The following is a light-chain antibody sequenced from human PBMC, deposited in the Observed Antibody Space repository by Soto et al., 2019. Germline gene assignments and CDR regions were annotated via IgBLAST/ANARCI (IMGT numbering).Light chain of an antibody. CDR1: QSVSSY. J-gene: IGKJ2*01. CDR2: DAS. CDR3: QQRSNWPYT. V-gene: IGKV3-11*01. Sequence: EMVLTQSPATLSLSPGERATLSSRASQSVSSYLAWYQQKPGQAPRLLIYDASNRATGIPARFSGSGSGTDFTLTISSLEPEDFAVYYCQQRSNWPYTFGQGTKLEI.